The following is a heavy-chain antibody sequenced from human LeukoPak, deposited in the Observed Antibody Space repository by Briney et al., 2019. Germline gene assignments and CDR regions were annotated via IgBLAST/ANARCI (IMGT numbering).Heavy chain of an antibody. CDR1: GITLSNYG. CDR2: ISSSSSYI. V-gene: IGHV3-21*01. J-gene: IGHJ6*02. CDR3: ARPVVPAARDYYYYGMDV. Sequence: GGSLRLSCAVSGITLSNYGMSWVRQAPGKGLEWVSSISSSSSYIYYADSVKGRFTISRDNAKNSLYLQMNSLRAEDTAVYYCARPVVPAARDYYYYGMDVWGQGTTVTVSS. D-gene: IGHD2-2*01.